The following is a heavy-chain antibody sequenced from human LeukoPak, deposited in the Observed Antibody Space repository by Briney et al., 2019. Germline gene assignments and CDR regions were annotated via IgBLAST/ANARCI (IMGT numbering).Heavy chain of an antibody. CDR2: ISSSGCTI. CDR3: ARSRFIVVVPAAIPDFFDP. CDR1: GFTFSDYY. J-gene: IGHJ5*02. Sequence: GVSLRLFCTASGFTFSDYYMPWIRHSPGEGLECVSYISSSGCTIYYADSVKGRFTISRDNTKNSLHLQMNSLRAEDTAVYFCARSRFIVVVPAAIPDFFDPWGQGTLVTVSS. D-gene: IGHD2-2*02. V-gene: IGHV3-11*04.